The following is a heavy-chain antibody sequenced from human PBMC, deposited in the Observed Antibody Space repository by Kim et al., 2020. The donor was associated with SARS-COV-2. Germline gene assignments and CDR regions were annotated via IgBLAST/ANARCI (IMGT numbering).Heavy chain of an antibody. D-gene: IGHD6-19*01. CDR3: ARDSGHDAFDI. V-gene: IGHV4-31*02. CDR2: T. Sequence: TYSNPSLKSRVTISVDTSKNQFSLKLSSVTAADTAVYYCARDSGHDAFDIWGQGTMVTVSS. J-gene: IGHJ3*02.